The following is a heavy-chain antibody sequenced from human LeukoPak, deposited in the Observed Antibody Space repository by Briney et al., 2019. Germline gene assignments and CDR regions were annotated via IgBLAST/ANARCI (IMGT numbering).Heavy chain of an antibody. Sequence: GESLKISCQGSGYSFNTYWIAWVRQMPGRGLEWMGLIYPGDSDTRYSPSFQGQVTISADKSISTAYLQWSSLKASDTAMYYCARRSDGYNFDWYFDLWGRGTLVTVSS. J-gene: IGHJ2*01. CDR3: ARRSDGYNFDWYFDL. D-gene: IGHD5-24*01. V-gene: IGHV5-51*01. CDR1: GYSFNTYW. CDR2: IYPGDSDT.